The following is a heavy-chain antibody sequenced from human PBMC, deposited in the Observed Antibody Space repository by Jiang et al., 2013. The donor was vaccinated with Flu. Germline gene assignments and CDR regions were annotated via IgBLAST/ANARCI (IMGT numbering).Heavy chain of an antibody. CDR3: ARDRNRRDGYNLYHYYGMDV. CDR2: IYSGGST. D-gene: IGHD5-24*01. J-gene: IGHJ6*02. CDR1: GFTVSSNY. Sequence: AASGFTVSSNYMSWVRPGSRKGLEWVSVIYSGGSTYYADSVKGRFTISRDNSKNTLYLQMNSLRAEDTAVYYCARDRNRRDGYNLYHYYGMDVWGQGTTVTVSS. V-gene: IGHV3-53*01.